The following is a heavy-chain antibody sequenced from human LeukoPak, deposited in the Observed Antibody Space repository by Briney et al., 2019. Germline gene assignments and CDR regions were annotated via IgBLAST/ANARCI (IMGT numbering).Heavy chain of an antibody. CDR2: INHSGST. Sequence: SETLSVTCAVYGGSFNGYYWSWIRQPRGKGLEWIGEINHSGSTNYNPSLKSRVTISVDTSKNQFSLKLSSVTAADTAVYYCASVSIVVVPAAIRGYYYYYYMDVCGKGTTVTVSS. CDR3: ASVSIVVVPAAIRGYYYYYYMDV. D-gene: IGHD2-2*02. V-gene: IGHV4-34*01. J-gene: IGHJ6*03. CDR1: GGSFNGYY.